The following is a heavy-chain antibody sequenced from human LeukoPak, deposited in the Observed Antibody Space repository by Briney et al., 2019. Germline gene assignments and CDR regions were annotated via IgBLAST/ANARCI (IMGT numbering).Heavy chain of an antibody. D-gene: IGHD6-6*01. CDR3: ARGLIAARPIGY. J-gene: IGHJ4*02. V-gene: IGHV4-30-4*01. CDR2: INHSGST. Sequence: PSQTLSLTCTVSGGSISSGDYYWSWIRQPPGKGLEWIGEINHSGSTNYNPSLKSRVTISVDTSKNQFSLKLSSVTAADTAVYYCARGLIAARPIGYWGQGTLVTVSS. CDR1: GGSISSGDYY.